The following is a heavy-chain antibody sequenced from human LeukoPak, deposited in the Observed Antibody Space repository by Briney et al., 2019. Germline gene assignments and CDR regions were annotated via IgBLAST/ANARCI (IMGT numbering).Heavy chain of an antibody. CDR1: GGSFSGYY. J-gene: IGHJ6*02. CDR3: ARVPYYCSGGSCYAGAYYYYGMDV. V-gene: IGHV4-34*01. CDR2: INHSGST. Sequence: SETLSLTCAVYGGSFSGYYWSWIRQPPGKGLEWIGEINHSGSTNYNPSLKSRVTISVDTSKNQFSLKLSSVTAADTAVYYCARVPYYCSGGSCYAGAYYYYGMDVWGQGTLVTVSS. D-gene: IGHD2-15*01.